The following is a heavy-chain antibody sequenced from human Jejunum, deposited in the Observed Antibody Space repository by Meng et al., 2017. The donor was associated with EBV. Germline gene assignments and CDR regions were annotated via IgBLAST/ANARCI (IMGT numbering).Heavy chain of an antibody. J-gene: IGHJ4*02. CDR1: EFTLSSYW. CDR2: INEDGTTT. Sequence: VQLVESGGALVQPGGSPRLSCAASEFTLSSYWMHWVRQAPGKGLLWVSRINEDGTTTTYVDSVKGRFTISRDNAKNTLYLQMNSLRAEDTAVYYCSRDLAGSDDYWGQGTLVTVSS. D-gene: IGHD1-14*01. V-gene: IGHV3-74*03. CDR3: SRDLAGSDDY.